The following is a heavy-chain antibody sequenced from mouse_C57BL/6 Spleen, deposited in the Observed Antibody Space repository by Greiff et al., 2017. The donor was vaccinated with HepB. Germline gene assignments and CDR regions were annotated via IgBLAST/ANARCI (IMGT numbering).Heavy chain of an antibody. J-gene: IGHJ3*01. D-gene: IGHD1-1*01. CDR3: ARDYYGSSSWFAY. CDR1: GYTFTSYW. V-gene: IGHV1-72*01. Sequence: QVQLKQPGAELVKPGASVKLSCKASGYTFTSYWMHWVKQRPGRGLEWIGRIYPNSGGTKYNEKFKSKATLTVDKPSSTAYMQLSSLTSEDSAVYYCARDYYGSSSWFAYWGQGTLVTVSA. CDR2: IYPNSGGT.